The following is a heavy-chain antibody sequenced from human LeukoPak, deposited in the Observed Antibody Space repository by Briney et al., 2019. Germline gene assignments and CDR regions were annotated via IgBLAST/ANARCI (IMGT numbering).Heavy chain of an antibody. D-gene: IGHD3-22*01. CDR3: AKAMYYYDSSGFNFPGD. Sequence: PGRSLRLSCAASGFXFSSYGIHWVRQAPGKGLEWVAVISYDGSNKYYADSVKGRFTISRDNSKNTLFLQMNSLRAEDTAVYYCAKAMYYYDSSGFNFPGDWGQGTLVTVSS. CDR2: ISYDGSNK. J-gene: IGHJ4*02. V-gene: IGHV3-30*18. CDR1: GFXFSSYG.